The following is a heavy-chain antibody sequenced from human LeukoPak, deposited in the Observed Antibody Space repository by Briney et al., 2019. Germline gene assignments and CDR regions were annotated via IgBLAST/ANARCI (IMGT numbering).Heavy chain of an antibody. CDR1: GYTFTNYN. Sequence: ASVKVSCKASGYTFTNYNMHWVRQAPGHGLEWMGWIRPNTGATNYAQRFQGRVAVTWDTSISTVYMELSRLRSDDTAMYYCTSYNVELGPDFWGQGTLVTISS. D-gene: IGHD1-7*01. CDR3: TSYNVELGPDF. V-gene: IGHV1-2*02. J-gene: IGHJ4*02. CDR2: IRPNTGAT.